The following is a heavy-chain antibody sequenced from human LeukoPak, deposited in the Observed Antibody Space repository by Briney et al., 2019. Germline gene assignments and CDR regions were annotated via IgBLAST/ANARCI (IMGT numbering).Heavy chain of an antibody. CDR2: FDPEDGDT. CDR3: ATAYGQQYYFDY. CDR1: GYTFTELS. V-gene: IGHV1-24*01. J-gene: IGHJ4*02. Sequence: ASVKVSCKASGYTFTELSMHWVRQAPGQGLEWMGGFDPEDGDTNYAQKFQGRVTMTRDTSTDTAYMELSSLRSEDTAVYYCATAYGQQYYFDYWGQGTLVTVSS. D-gene: IGHD4-17*01.